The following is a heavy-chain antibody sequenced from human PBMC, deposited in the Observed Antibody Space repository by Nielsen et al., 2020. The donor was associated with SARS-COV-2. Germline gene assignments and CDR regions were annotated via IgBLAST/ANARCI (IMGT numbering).Heavy chain of an antibody. V-gene: IGHV3-30-3*01. Sequence: GGSLRLSCAASGFTFSSYAMHWVRQAPGKGLEWVAVISYDGSNKYYADSVKGRFTISRDNSKSTLYLQMNSLRAEDTAVYYCARDRRVGANQVNYYGMDVWGQGTTVTVSS. CDR3: ARDRRVGANQVNYYGMDV. J-gene: IGHJ6*02. CDR2: ISYDGSNK. CDR1: GFTFSSYA. D-gene: IGHD1-26*01.